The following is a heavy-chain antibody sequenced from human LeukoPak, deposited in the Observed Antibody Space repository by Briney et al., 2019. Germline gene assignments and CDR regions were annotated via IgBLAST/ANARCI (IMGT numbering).Heavy chain of an antibody. V-gene: IGHV3-7*04. CDR1: GFNFRSFW. CDR2: IKQDGSKK. J-gene: IGHJ3*02. Sequence: GGSLRLSCVASGFNFRSFWMSWLRQAPGKGLEWVANIKQDGSKKYYVDSVKGRFTISRDNAKNSLYLQMNSLRAEDTAVYYCARDSSGYYYPDAFDIWGQGTMVTVSS. CDR3: ARDSSGYYYPDAFDI. D-gene: IGHD3-22*01.